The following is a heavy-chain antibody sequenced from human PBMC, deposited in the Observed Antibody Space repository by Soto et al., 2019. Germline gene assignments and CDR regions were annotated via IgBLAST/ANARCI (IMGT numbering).Heavy chain of an antibody. V-gene: IGHV3-21*01. D-gene: IGHD3-10*01. CDR3: ARAVLLWFGELTPRPNDY. Sequence: GGSLRLSCAASGFTFSSYSMNWVRQAPGKGLEWVSSISSSSSYIYYADSVKGRFTISRDNAKNSLYLQMNSLRAEDTAVYYCARAVLLWFGELTPRPNDYWGQGTLVTVSS. CDR2: ISSSSSYI. CDR1: GFTFSSYS. J-gene: IGHJ4*02.